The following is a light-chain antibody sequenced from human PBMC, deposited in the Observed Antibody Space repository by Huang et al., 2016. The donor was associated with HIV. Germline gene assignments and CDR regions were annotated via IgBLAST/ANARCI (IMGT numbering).Light chain of an antibody. V-gene: IGKV3-15*01. CDR2: GAS. CDR3: QKYNNWWT. J-gene: IGKJ1*01. CDR1: QSVSSN. Sequence: EIVMTQSPATLSVSPGERATLSCRASQSVSSNLAWYQQKPGQATRLLIDGASTRATGIPARFSSSGSGTEFTITISSLQSEDFAVYYCQKYNNWWTFGQGTKVEIK.